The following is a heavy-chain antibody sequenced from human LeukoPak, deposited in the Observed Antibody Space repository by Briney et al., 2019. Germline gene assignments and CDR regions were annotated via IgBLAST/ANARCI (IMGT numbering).Heavy chain of an antibody. D-gene: IGHD3-10*01. CDR3: ARQAYGSGSYSAH. J-gene: IGHJ4*02. CDR2: IYPGDSDT. Sequence: GASLQISCKGSGSIFPNFWIGWVRQLPGKGLEWMGIIYPGDSDTTYSPSFQGQVTISANKSISTAYLQWNSLKASDTAMYYCARQAYGSGSYSAHWGQGTLVTVSS. CDR1: GSIFPNFW. V-gene: IGHV5-51*01.